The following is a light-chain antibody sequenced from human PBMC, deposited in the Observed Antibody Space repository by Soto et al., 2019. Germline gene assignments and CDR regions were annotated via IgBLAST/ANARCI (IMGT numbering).Light chain of an antibody. J-gene: IGKJ4*01. Sequence: EIVMTQSPATLSVSPGERVTLSCRASQSLSSHLAWYQQKPGQAPGLLIYGVSTRATGVPTRFSGSASGTEFPLTISSLLSEDFAVYYCQQYHDWPLTFGGGTKVEIK. CDR2: GVS. CDR1: QSLSSH. CDR3: QQYHDWPLT. V-gene: IGKV3-15*01.